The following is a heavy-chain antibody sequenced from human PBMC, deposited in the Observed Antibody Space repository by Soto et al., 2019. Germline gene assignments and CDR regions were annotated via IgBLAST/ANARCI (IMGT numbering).Heavy chain of an antibody. D-gene: IGHD5-18*01. CDR3: VRDRHVYTAMQCDY. J-gene: IGHJ4*02. Sequence: QVQLVESGGGVVQPGRSLRLSCAASGFTFSGYAMHWVRQAPGKGLEWVAVISYDSSNKYYADSVKGRFTVSRDNSKNTLYLQMDSLRAEDTAVYYCVRDRHVYTAMQCDYWGQGTLITVSS. CDR1: GFTFSGYA. CDR2: ISYDSSNK. V-gene: IGHV3-30-3*01.